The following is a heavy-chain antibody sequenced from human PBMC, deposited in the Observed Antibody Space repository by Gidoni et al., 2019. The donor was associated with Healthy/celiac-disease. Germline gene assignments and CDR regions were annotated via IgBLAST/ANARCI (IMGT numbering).Heavy chain of an antibody. Sequence: FTISRDNAKNSLYLQMNSLRAEDTAVYYCARYDSSGWPPTSLWGQGTLVTVSS. V-gene: IGHV3-48*03. J-gene: IGHJ4*02. CDR3: ARYDSSGWPPTSL. D-gene: IGHD6-19*01.